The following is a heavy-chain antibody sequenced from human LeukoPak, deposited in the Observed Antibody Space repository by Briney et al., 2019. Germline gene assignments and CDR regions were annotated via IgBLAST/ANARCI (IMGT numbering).Heavy chain of an antibody. CDR3: ANDRHVSAWYYY. CDR1: EITVSNCY. CDR2: LYSGGDT. J-gene: IGHJ4*02. V-gene: IGHV3-66*01. Sequence: GGSLRLSCAASEITVSNCYMSWVRQAPGKGLEWVSVLYSGGDTYYADSVKGRFIISRDDSKNTVDLQMNSLRAEDTAVYYCANDRHVSAWYYYWGQGTLVTVSS. D-gene: IGHD6-19*01.